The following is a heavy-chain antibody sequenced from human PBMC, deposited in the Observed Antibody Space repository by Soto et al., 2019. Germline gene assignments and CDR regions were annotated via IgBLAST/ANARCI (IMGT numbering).Heavy chain of an antibody. CDR3: AKDRAVLRFLEWLSALDY. J-gene: IGHJ4*02. CDR2: ISYDGSNK. CDR1: GFTFSSHS. V-gene: IGHV3-30*18. Sequence: QVQLVESGGGVVQPGRSLRLSCAASGFTFSSHSMHWVRQAPGKGLEWVAVISYDGSNKYYADSVKGRFTISRDNSKNTLYLQMNSLRAEDTAVYYCAKDRAVLRFLEWLSALDYWGQGTLVTVSS. D-gene: IGHD3-3*01.